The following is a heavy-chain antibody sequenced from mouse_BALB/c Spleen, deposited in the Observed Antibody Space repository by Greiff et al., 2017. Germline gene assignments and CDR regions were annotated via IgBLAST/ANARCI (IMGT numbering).Heavy chain of an antibody. CDR1: GFSLTGYG. J-gene: IGHJ3*01. V-gene: IGHV2-6-7*01. Sequence: VHLVESGPGLVAPSQSLSITCTVSGFSLTGYGVNWVRQPPGKGLEWLGMIWGDGSTDYNSALKSRLSISKDNSKSQVFLKMNSLQTDDTARYYCARSYDGYSAWFAYWGQGTLVTVSA. CDR2: IWGDGST. D-gene: IGHD2-3*01. CDR3: ARSYDGYSAWFAY.